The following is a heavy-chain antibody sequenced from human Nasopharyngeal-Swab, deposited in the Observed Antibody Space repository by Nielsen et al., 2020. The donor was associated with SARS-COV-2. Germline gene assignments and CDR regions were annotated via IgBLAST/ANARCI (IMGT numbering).Heavy chain of an antibody. D-gene: IGHD2-15*01. CDR1: GFTFSDSA. V-gene: IGHV3-73*01. J-gene: IGHJ4*02. CDR3: TRCGGGCYSGRDY. Sequence: GGSLRLSCAASGFTFSDSAIHWVRQAYGEGLEWVARNRSKGNNYATAYSASVKGRFIIFRDDPTNTAYLQMNSLKTEDTAMYYCTRCGGGCYSGRDYWGQGTLVTVSS. CDR2: NRSKGNNYAT.